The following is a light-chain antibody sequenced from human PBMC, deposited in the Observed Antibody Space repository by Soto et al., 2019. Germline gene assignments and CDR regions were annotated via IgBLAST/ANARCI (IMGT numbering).Light chain of an antibody. CDR1: SSNIGAGYD. Sequence: QSVLTQPPSVSGAPGQRVTISCTGGSSNIGAGYDVHWYQQLPGTAPKLLIYGNSNRPSGVPDRFSGSKSGTSASLAITGLQAEDEADYYCQSYDSSLSVNWVFGGGTKLTVL. J-gene: IGLJ3*02. CDR3: QSYDSSLSVNWV. V-gene: IGLV1-40*01. CDR2: GNS.